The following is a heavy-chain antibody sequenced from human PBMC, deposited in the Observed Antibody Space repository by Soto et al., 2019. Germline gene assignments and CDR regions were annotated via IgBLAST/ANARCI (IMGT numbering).Heavy chain of an antibody. Sequence: EVQLVESGGDLVQPGGSLRLSCVASGFTFSDHFMDWARQAPGKGLQWVARSKNRALGHTTEYAASVNGRFTISRDDSQNSLDLQMNSLRTDDTAVYYCACFIAGVPYWGQGTLVTVSS. CDR1: GFTFSDHF. J-gene: IGHJ4*02. V-gene: IGHV3-72*01. CDR3: ACFIAGVPY. D-gene: IGHD6-13*01. CDR2: SKNRALGHTT.